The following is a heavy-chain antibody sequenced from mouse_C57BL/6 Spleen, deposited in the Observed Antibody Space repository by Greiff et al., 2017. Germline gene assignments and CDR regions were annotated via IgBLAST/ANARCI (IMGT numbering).Heavy chain of an antibody. J-gene: IGHJ4*01. CDR1: GFTFSSYA. V-gene: IGHV5-9-1*02. D-gene: IGHD1-1*01. CDR2: ISSGGDYI. CDR3: TRSLLLRPAMDY. Sequence: EVKLMESGAGLVKPGGSLKLSCAASGFTFSSYAMSWVRQTPEKRLEWVAYISSGGDYIYYADTVKGRFTISRDNARNTLYLQMSSLKSEDTAMYYCTRSLLLRPAMDYWGQGTSVTVSS.